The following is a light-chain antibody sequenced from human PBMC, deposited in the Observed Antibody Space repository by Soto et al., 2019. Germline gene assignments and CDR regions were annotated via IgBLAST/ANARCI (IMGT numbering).Light chain of an antibody. CDR3: MQSIQLPRT. J-gene: IGKJ1*01. CDR1: QSLLHSDGKTY. CDR2: EVS. V-gene: IGKV2D-29*01. Sequence: DLVMTQTPLSLSVTPGQPASISCKSSQSLLHSDGKTYLYWYLQKPGQPPQLLIYEVSNRFSGGPDRLLGSGSEKDCALKISRVEAEDVGVYLWMQSIQLPRTFGQGTKVEIK.